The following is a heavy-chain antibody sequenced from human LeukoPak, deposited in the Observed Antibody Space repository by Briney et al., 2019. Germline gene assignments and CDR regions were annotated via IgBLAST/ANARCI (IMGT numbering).Heavy chain of an antibody. CDR1: GGTFSRYT. CDR2: IIPIFGTA. J-gene: IGHJ4*02. Sequence: SVKVSCKASGGTFSRYTINWVRQAPGQGLEWMGGIIPIFGTANYAQKFQGRVTITADESTSTAYMELSSLRSEDTAVYYCARSPILRLGELSSFDYWGQGTLVTVSS. CDR3: ARSPILRLGELSSFDY. V-gene: IGHV1-69*13. D-gene: IGHD3-16*02.